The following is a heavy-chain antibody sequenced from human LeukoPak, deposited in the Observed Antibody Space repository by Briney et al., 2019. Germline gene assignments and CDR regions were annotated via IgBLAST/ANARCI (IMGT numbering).Heavy chain of an antibody. V-gene: IGHV1-69*13. CDR2: IIPIFGTA. J-gene: IGHJ4*02. D-gene: IGHD3-22*01. Sequence: SVKVSCKASGGTFSSYAISWVRQAPGQGLEWMGGIIPIFGTANYAQKFQGRVTITADESTSTAYMELSSLRSEDTAVYYCARELATTGYYYDSSYWGQGTLVTVSS. CDR1: GGTFSSYA. CDR3: ARELATTGYYYDSSY.